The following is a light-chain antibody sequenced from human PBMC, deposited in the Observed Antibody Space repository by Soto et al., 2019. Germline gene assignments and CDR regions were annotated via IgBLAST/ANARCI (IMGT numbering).Light chain of an antibody. CDR1: QDISNY. CDR3: QHYDDLLFT. Sequence: DIQMTQTPSSLSASVGDRVTITCQANQDISNYLNWYQQKPGKAPKLLISDASTLETGVTSRFSGSGSGTDFSFTISSLQPEDIATYYCQHYDDLLFTFGPGTKVDIK. V-gene: IGKV1-33*01. J-gene: IGKJ3*01. CDR2: DAS.